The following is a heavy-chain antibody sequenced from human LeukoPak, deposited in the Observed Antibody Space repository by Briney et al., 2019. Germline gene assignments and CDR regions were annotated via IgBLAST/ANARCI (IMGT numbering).Heavy chain of an antibody. Sequence: SETLSLTCTVSGGSISSHYWSWIRQPPGKGLEWIGYIYYSGSTNYKPSLKSRVTISVDTSKNQFSLKLSSVTAADTAVYYCARDASCSSTSCYEANWFDPWGQGTLVTVSS. CDR1: GGSISSHY. J-gene: IGHJ5*02. D-gene: IGHD2-2*01. V-gene: IGHV4-59*11. CDR3: ARDASCSSTSCYEANWFDP. CDR2: IYYSGST.